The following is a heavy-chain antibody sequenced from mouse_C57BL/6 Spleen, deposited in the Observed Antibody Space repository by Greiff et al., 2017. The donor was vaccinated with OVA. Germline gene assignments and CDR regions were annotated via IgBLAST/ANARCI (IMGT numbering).Heavy chain of an antibody. Sequence: VQLKESGPGMVKPSQSLSLTCTVTGYSITSGYDWHWIRHFPGNKLEWMGYISYSGSTNYNPSLKSRISITHDTSKNHFFLKLNSVTTEDTATYYCARGGYYSNYGVAYWGQGTLVTVSA. CDR1: GYSITSGYD. J-gene: IGHJ3*01. CDR2: ISYSGST. V-gene: IGHV3-1*01. CDR3: ARGGYYSNYGVAY. D-gene: IGHD2-5*01.